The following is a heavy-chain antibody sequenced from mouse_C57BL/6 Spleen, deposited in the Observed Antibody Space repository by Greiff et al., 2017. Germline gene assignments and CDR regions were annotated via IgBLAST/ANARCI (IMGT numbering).Heavy chain of an antibody. D-gene: IGHD2-1*01. J-gene: IGHJ2*01. CDR1: GYTFTSYW. V-gene: IGHV1-69*01. CDR2: IDPSDSYT. Sequence: VQLQQPGAELVMPGASVKLSCKASGYTFTSYWMHWVKQRPGQGLEWIGEIDPSDSYTNYNQKFKGKSTLTVDKSSSTAYMQLSSLTSEDSAVYYCARRNYGNPFDYWGQGTTLTVSS. CDR3: ARRNYGNPFDY.